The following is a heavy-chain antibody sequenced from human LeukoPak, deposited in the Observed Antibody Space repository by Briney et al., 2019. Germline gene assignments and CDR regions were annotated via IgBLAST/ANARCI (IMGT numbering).Heavy chain of an antibody. V-gene: IGHV4-59*08. CDR3: ARQPLNCSSTNCYAFDV. CDR1: GGSISSYY. D-gene: IGHD2-2*01. CDR2: IYYSGST. J-gene: IGHJ3*01. Sequence: SETLSLTCTVSGGSISSYYWSWIRQPPGKGLEWIGYIYYSGSTNYDPSLKSRVTISVDTSKNQFSLNLNSVTAADTAVYYCARQPLNCSSTNCYAFDVWGQDRMVTVSS.